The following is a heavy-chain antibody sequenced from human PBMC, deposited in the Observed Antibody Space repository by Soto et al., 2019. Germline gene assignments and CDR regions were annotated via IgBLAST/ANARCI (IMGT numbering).Heavy chain of an antibody. CDR2: IDPSDSYT. V-gene: IGHV5-10-1*01. D-gene: IGHD1-26*01. CDR1: GYSFTSYW. J-gene: IGHJ3*02. Sequence: GESLKISCKCSGYSFTSYWISWVLQMPGKGLEWMGRIDPSDSYTNYSPSFQGHVTISADKSISTAYLQWSSLKASDTAMYYCARRIVGSTSDAFDIWGQGTMVTVSS. CDR3: ARRIVGSTSDAFDI.